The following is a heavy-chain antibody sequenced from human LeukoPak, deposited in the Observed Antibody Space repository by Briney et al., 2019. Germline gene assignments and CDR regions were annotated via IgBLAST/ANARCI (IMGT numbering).Heavy chain of an antibody. CDR3: ARGEQFDP. J-gene: IGHJ5*02. D-gene: IGHD1/OR15-1a*01. CDR1: GYTFTSYY. V-gene: IGHV1-46*01. Sequence: ASVKVSCKASGYTFTSYYMHRVRQAPGQGIEWMGIINPSGGSTSYAQKFQGRVTMTRDTSTRTVNMELSSLRSNDTAVYYCARGEQFDPWGQGTLVTVSS. CDR2: INPSGGST.